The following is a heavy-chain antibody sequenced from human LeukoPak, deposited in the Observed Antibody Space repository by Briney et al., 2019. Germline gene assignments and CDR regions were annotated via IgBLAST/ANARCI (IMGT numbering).Heavy chain of an antibody. V-gene: IGHV4-4*07. J-gene: IGHJ4*02. Sequence: PSETLSLTCTVSGGSLSSYYWSWIRQPAGKGLEWIGRIYTSGSTNYNPSLKSRVTMSVDTSKNQFSLKLSSVTAADTAVYYCARDLGRPGWPDSLFDYWGQRTLVTVSS. D-gene: IGHD6-19*01. CDR1: GGSLSSYY. CDR3: ARDLGRPGWPDSLFDY. CDR2: IYTSGST.